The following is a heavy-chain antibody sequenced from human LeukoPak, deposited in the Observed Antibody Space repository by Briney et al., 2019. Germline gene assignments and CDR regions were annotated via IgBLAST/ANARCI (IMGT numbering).Heavy chain of an antibody. CDR1: GFTFSSYG. V-gene: IGHV3-30*18. CDR3: AKDLYSSSWYSIYYYYYGMDV. Sequence: GGSLRLSCAASGFTFSSYGMHWVRQAPGKGLEWVAVISYDGSNKYYADSVKGRFTISRDNSKNTLYLQMNSLRAEDTAVYYCAKDLYSSSWYSIYYYYYGMDVWGQGTTVTVSS. CDR2: ISYDGSNK. D-gene: IGHD6-13*01. J-gene: IGHJ6*02.